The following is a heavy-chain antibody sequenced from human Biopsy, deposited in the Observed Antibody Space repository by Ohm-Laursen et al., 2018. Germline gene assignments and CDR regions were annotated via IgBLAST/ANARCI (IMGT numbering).Heavy chain of an antibody. V-gene: IGHV3-23*01. J-gene: IGHJ5*01. Sequence: SLRLSCSASGFTFHTYAMNWVRQAPGKGLEWVAHIDVSDYSTYYADSVRGRFTISRDNSKQMVHLEINSLTADDTAVYYCVKQWGGYNFDSWGQGTLVTVSS. CDR2: IDVSDYST. CDR3: VKQWGGYNFDS. D-gene: IGHD1-14*01. CDR1: GFTFHTYA.